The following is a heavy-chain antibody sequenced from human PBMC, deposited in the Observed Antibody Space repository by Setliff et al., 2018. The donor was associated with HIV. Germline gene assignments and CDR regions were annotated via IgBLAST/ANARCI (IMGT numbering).Heavy chain of an antibody. J-gene: IGHJ4*02. D-gene: IGHD3-10*01. CDR3: ARQGLTMNRGVPAPILYYFDY. CDR1: GGSIVSSSYY. V-gene: IGHV4-39*01. Sequence: SETLSLTCTVSGGSIVSSSYYWGWIRQPPGKGLEWIGTMYYRGTTYNNPSLKSRVTFSAATSKNQFSLNLNSVTATDTAVYYCARQGLTMNRGVPAPILYYFDYWGPGILVTVSS. CDR2: MYYRGTT.